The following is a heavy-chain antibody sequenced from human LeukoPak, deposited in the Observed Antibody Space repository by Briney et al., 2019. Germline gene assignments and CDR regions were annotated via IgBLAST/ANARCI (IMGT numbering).Heavy chain of an antibody. CDR1: GYSFTTYH. V-gene: IGHV1-8*03. CDR2: MIPYTGDR. CDR3: ARTTSLTASGYDC. Sequence: ASVKVCCKTSGYSFTTYHINWVRQASGQGLEWLGWMIPYTGDRGYAQRFQGRLSITSDTSISTAYMELGSLKSDDTAVYFCARTTSLTASGYDCWGQGTLVTVSS. J-gene: IGHJ4*02. D-gene: IGHD2-21*02.